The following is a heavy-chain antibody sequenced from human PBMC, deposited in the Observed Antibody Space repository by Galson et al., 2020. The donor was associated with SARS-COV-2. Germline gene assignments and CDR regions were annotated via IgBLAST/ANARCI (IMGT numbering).Heavy chain of an antibody. J-gene: IGHJ6*03. Sequence: ASVKVSCKASGYTFTSYYIHWVRQAPGQGLEWMGIINPSGGSTSYAQKFQGRVTMTRDTSTSTVYMELSSLRSEDTAVYYCARGQRSSTSPPYYYYYMDVWGKGTTVTVSS. D-gene: IGHD2-2*01. CDR1: GYTFTSYY. V-gene: IGHV1-46*01. CDR3: ARGQRSSTSPPYYYYYMDV. CDR2: INPSGGST.